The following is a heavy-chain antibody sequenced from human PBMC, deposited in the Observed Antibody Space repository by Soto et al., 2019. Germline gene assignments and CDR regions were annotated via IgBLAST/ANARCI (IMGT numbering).Heavy chain of an antibody. J-gene: IGHJ4*02. CDR2: IYYSGST. D-gene: IGHD6-6*01. V-gene: IGHV4-39*01. Sequence: PSETLSLTCTASGGSISSSSYYWGWIRQPPGKGLEWIGSIYYSGSTYYNPSLKSRVTISVDTSKNQFSLKLSSVTAADTAVYYCARVFSSSCDYWGQGTLVTVSS. CDR1: GGSISSSSYY. CDR3: ARVFSSSCDY.